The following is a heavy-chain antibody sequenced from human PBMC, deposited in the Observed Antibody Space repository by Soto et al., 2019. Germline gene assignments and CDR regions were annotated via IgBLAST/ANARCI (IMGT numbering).Heavy chain of an antibody. CDR1: GFTFSSYA. J-gene: IGHJ4*02. D-gene: IGHD1-26*01. Sequence: GGSLRLSCAASGFTFSSYAMSWVRQAPGKGLEWVSVISGTGDNTFYAHSVKGRFTVSRDNSENTLYLRMNSLRADDTAIYYCAKGGFGRGGPTASQLFDNWGQGTLVTVSS. V-gene: IGHV3-23*01. CDR2: ISGTGDNT. CDR3: AKGGFGRGGPTASQLFDN.